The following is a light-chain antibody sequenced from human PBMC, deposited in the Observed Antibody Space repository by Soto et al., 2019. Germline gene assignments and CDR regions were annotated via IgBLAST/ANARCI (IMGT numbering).Light chain of an antibody. V-gene: IGLV2-11*01. CDR1: SSDVGGYNY. J-gene: IGLJ3*02. CDR3: CSYAGNALWV. CDR2: DVS. Sequence: QSALTQPRSVSGSPGQSVTISCTGTSSDVGGYNYVSWYQQHPGKAPKLMIYDVSQWPSGVPDRFSGTKSGNTASLTISGLQGEDEADYYCCSYAGNALWVFGGGTKLTVL.